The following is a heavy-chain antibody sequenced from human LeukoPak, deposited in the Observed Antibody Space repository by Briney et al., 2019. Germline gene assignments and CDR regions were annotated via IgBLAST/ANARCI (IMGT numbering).Heavy chain of an antibody. D-gene: IGHD2-2*01. V-gene: IGHV3-33*01. CDR3: ARERTYCSSTSCSTHYYYGMDV. J-gene: IGHJ6*02. CDR1: GFTFSSYG. Sequence: PGRSLRLSCAASGFTFSSYGMHWVRQAPGKGLEWVAVIWYDGSNKYYADSVKGRFTISRDNSKNTLYLQMNSLRAGDTAVYYCARERTYCSSTSCSTHYYYGMDVWGQGTTVTVSS. CDR2: IWYDGSNK.